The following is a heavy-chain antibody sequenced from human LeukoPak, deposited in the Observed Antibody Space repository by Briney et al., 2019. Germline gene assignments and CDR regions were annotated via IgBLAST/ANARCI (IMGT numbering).Heavy chain of an antibody. CDR2: IIPIFGTA. D-gene: IGHD2-21*02. V-gene: IGHV1-69*13. J-gene: IGHJ6*02. Sequence: SVKVSCKASGGTFSSYAISWVRQAPGQGLEWMGGIIPIFGTANYAQKFQGRVTITADESTSTAYMELSSLRSEDTAVYYCARDVYCGGDCYWPYGMDVWGQGTLVTVSS. CDR3: ARDVYCGGDCYWPYGMDV. CDR1: GGTFSSYA.